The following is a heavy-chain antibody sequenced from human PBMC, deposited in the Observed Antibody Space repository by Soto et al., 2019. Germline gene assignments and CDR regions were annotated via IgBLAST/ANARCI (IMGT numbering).Heavy chain of an antibody. Sequence: LRLSCAASGFTFSTYAMIWVRQAPGKGLEWVSAISGSGDSTYYADSVKGRFTISRDNSKNTLYLQMSSLRAEDTAIYYCAKDSFINLRVYDSDWGQGTLVTVSS. J-gene: IGHJ4*02. CDR3: AKDSFINLRVYDSD. V-gene: IGHV3-23*01. D-gene: IGHD5-12*01. CDR2: ISGSGDST. CDR1: GFTFSTYA.